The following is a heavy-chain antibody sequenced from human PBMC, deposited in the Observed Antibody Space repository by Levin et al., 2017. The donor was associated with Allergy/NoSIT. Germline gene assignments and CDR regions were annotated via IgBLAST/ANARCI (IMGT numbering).Heavy chain of an antibody. CDR1: GGNFNRYT. CDR2: IIPVLGVT. J-gene: IGHJ6*02. D-gene: IGHD3-10*01. CDR3: AKETRGTGSPHYYGLDV. Sequence: KISCKASGGNFNRYTIDWVRQAPGQGLEWMGRIIPVLGVTNYAQKFQGRVTITADRSAFTAYMELSSLRSEDTAVYYCAKETRGTGSPHYYGLDVWGQGTTVTVS. V-gene: IGHV1-69*04.